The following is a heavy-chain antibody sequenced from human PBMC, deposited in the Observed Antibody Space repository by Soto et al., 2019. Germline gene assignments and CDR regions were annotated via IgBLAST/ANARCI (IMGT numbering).Heavy chain of an antibody. CDR3: AMLGGWSGGSNDMDV. CDR2: IRRKANSYTT. Sequence: EVQLVESGGGLVQPGGSLRLSCAASGLIFSDYHMDWVRKAPGKGLEWVGRIRRKANSYTTEYAASVKGRFTISRDDSKNSLYLQMNSLTTEDTAVYYCAMLGGWSGGSNDMDVSGQGTTVTVSS. J-gene: IGHJ6*02. D-gene: IGHD6-19*01. CDR1: GLIFSDYH. V-gene: IGHV3-72*01.